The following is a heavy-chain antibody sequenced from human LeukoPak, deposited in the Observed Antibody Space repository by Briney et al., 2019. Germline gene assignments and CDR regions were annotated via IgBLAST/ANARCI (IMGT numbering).Heavy chain of an antibody. CDR3: ARDPRDFYYDSSGYTGTRYAFDY. J-gene: IGHJ4*02. V-gene: IGHV1-2*02. D-gene: IGHD3-22*01. CDR1: GYTFTGYY. CDR2: INPNSGGT. Sequence: ASVKVSCKASGYTFTGYYMHWVRQAPGQGLEWMGWINPNSGGTNYEQKFQGRVTMTRDTSISTAYMELSRLRSDDTAVYYCARDPRDFYYDSSGYTGTRYAFDYWGQGTLVTVSS.